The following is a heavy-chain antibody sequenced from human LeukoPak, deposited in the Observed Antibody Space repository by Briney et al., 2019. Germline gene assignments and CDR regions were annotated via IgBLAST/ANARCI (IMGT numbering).Heavy chain of an antibody. CDR2: INTNTGNP. CDR1: GYTFTSYA. D-gene: IGHD3-10*01. Sequence: GASVKVSCKASGYTFTSYAMNWVRQAPGQGLEWMGWINTNTGNPTYAQGFTGRFVFSLDTSVSTAYLQISSLKAEDTAVYYCARVSGPLWFGELLSPSFDYWGQRTLVTVSS. V-gene: IGHV7-4-1*02. J-gene: IGHJ4*02. CDR3: ARVSGPLWFGELLSPSFDY.